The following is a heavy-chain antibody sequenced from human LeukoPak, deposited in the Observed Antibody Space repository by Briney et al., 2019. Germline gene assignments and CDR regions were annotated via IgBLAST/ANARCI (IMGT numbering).Heavy chain of an antibody. V-gene: IGHV3-30*04. D-gene: IGHD1-26*01. J-gene: IGHJ4*02. CDR1: GLTFRNYA. Sequence: PGGSLRLSCAASGLTFRNYAMHWVRQAPGKGLEWVAVISYDGSNKYYADSVKGRFTISRDNSKNTLYPQMNSLRAEDTAVYYCARDGRATTYFDYWGQGTLVTVSS. CDR2: ISYDGSNK. CDR3: ARDGRATTYFDY.